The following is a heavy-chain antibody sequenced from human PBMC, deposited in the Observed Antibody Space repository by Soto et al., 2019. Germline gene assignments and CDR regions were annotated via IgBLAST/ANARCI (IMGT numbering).Heavy chain of an antibody. CDR1: GGTFSSYA. D-gene: IGHD5-18*01. J-gene: IGHJ6*02. CDR3: AIPGYSYGAPGYYGMDV. V-gene: IGHV1-69*13. Sequence: ASVKVSCKASGGTFSSYAISWVRQAPGQGLEWMGGIIPIFGTANYAQKFQGRVTITADESTSTAYMELSSLRSEDTAVYYCAIPGYSYGAPGYYGMDVWGQGTTVTVSS. CDR2: IIPIFGTA.